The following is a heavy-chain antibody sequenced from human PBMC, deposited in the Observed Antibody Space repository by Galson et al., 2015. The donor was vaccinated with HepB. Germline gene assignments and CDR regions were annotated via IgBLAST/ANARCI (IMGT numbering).Heavy chain of an antibody. D-gene: IGHD4/OR15-4a*01. CDR2: ILGRGSST. J-gene: IGHJ2*01. CDR1: GFTFTTYA. Sequence: SLRLSCAASGFTFTTYAMSWVRQTPGKGLEWVSGILGRGSSTYYADSVKGRFTISRDNSKNTLYLQMNSLRAEDTAVYYCAKHDGNYVGYLDLWGRGTLVTVSS. V-gene: IGHV3-23*01. CDR3: AKHDGNYVGYLDL.